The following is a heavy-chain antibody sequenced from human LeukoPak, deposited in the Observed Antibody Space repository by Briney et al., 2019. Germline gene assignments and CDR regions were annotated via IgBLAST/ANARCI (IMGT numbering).Heavy chain of an antibody. CDR1: GGTFSSYA. CDR2: IIPIFGTA. J-gene: IGHJ6*02. CDR3: AGDIVVVPAAMYHYYYYGMDV. V-gene: IGHV1-69*13. Sequence: GASVKVSCKASGGTFSSYAISWVRQAPGQGLEWMGGIIPIFGTANYAQKFQGRVTITADESTSTAYMELSSLRSEDTAVYYCAGDIVVVPAAMYHYYYYGMDVWGQGTTVTVSS. D-gene: IGHD2-2*01.